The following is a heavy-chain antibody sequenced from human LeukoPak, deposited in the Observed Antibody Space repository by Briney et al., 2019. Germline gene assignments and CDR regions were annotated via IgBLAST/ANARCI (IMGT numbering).Heavy chain of an antibody. J-gene: IGHJ2*01. CDR3: ARDQTTVTSWYSDL. CDR1: GASISNYY. V-gene: IGHV4-59*01. CDR2: IYCIGST. D-gene: IGHD4-17*01. Sequence: PSETLSLTCTVSGASISNYYWSWIRQPPGKGLEWIEYIYCIGSTNYNPPLKSRVTFSVDTSKNQFSLKLSSVTAADTAVYYCARDQTTVTSWYSDLWGRGTLVTVSS.